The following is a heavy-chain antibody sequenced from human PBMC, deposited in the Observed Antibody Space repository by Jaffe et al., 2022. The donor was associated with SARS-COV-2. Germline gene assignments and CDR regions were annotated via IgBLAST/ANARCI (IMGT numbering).Heavy chain of an antibody. Sequence: EVQLLESGGGLVQPGGSLRLSCAGSGFTFGIYAMSWVRQAPGKGLEWVAVISGGGGGSAYYADSVKGRFTISRDDSKNTLYLQMNSLRVDDTAVYYCAKDEDHSNVWDGLDVWGQGTTVTVSS. CDR1: GFTFGIYA. D-gene: IGHD4-4*01. CDR3: AKDEDHSNVWDGLDV. V-gene: IGHV3-23*01. J-gene: IGHJ6*02. CDR2: ISGGGGGSA.